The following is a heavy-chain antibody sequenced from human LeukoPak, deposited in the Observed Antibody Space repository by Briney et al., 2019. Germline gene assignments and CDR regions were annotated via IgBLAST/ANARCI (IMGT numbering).Heavy chain of an antibody. CDR3: ARRDTGIAVAGTGGNFDY. CDR2: INHSGST. V-gene: IGHV4-34*01. Sequence: PSETLSLTCAVYGGSFSGYYWSWIRQPPGKGLEWIGEINHSGSTNYNPSLKSRVTISVDTSKNQFSLKLSSVTAADTAVYYCARRDTGIAVAGTGGNFDYWGQGTLVTVSS. CDR1: GGSFSGYY. D-gene: IGHD6-19*01. J-gene: IGHJ4*02.